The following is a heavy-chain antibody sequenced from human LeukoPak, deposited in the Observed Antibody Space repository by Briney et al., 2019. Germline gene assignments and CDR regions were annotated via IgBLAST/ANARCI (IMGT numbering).Heavy chain of an antibody. D-gene: IGHD3-22*01. J-gene: IGHJ4*02. CDR1: GFSFSSYW. Sequence: GGSLRLSCVASGFSFSSYWMAWVRQAPGKGLEWVANIKYDGSLKFYVDSVKGRFTISRDNAKNSLYLEMSSLRADDTAVYFCASSHDSSGNDWGQGTMVTVSS. CDR2: IKYDGSLK. CDR3: ASSHDSSGND. V-gene: IGHV3-7*01.